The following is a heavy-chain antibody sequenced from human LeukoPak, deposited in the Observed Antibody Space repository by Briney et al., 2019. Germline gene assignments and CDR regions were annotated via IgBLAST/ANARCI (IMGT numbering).Heavy chain of an antibody. Sequence: GASVKVFCKASGGTFSSYAISWVRQAPGQGLEWMGGIIPIFGTANYAQKFQGRVTITADKSTSTAYMELSSLRSEDTAVYYCARDAEYCGGDCWGQGTLVTVSS. CDR2: IIPIFGTA. CDR3: ARDAEYCGGDC. D-gene: IGHD2-21*01. CDR1: GGTFSSYA. V-gene: IGHV1-69*06. J-gene: IGHJ4*02.